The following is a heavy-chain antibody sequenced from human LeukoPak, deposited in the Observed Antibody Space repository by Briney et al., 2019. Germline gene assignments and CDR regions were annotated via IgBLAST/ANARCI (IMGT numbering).Heavy chain of an antibody. Sequence: GRSLRRSCAASGFTFSSYGMHWVRQAPGKGLEWVAVISYDGSNKYYADSVKGRFTISRDNSKNTLYLQMNSLKAEDTAVYYCAKDSWELLYYIDYWGQGTLVTVSS. CDR3: AKDSWELLYYIDY. J-gene: IGHJ4*02. CDR1: GFTFSSYG. D-gene: IGHD1-26*01. V-gene: IGHV3-30*18. CDR2: ISYDGSNK.